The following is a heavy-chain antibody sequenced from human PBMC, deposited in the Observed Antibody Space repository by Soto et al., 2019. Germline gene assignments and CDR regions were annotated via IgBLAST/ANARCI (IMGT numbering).Heavy chain of an antibody. Sequence: PSETLSLTCAVYGGSFSGYYWSWIRQPPGKGLEWIGEINHSGSTNYNPSLKSRVTISVDTSKNQFSLKLSSVTAADTAVYYCARGPAMVRGVIIRRWFDPWGQGTLVTVSS. CDR3: ARGPAMVRGVIIRRWFDP. CDR2: INHSGST. D-gene: IGHD3-10*01. J-gene: IGHJ5*02. CDR1: GGSFSGYY. V-gene: IGHV4-34*01.